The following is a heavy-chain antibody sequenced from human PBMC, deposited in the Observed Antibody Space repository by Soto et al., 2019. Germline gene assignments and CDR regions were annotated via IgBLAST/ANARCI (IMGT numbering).Heavy chain of an antibody. CDR2: ISYDGSNK. D-gene: IGHD3-22*01. CDR3: AKLGLYSSGRREAFDY. V-gene: IGHV3-30*18. CDR1: GFTFSSYG. Sequence: PGGSLRLSCAASGFTFSSYGMHWVRQAPGKGLEWVAVISYDGSNKYYADSVKGRFTISRDNSKNTLYLQMNSLRAEDTAVYYCAKLGLYSSGRREAFDYWGQGT. J-gene: IGHJ4*02.